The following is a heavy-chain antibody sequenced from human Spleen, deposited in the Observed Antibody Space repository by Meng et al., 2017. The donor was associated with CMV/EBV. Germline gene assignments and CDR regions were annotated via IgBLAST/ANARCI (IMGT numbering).Heavy chain of an antibody. CDR1: GFTFSNYV. CDR2: IYSGVSST. D-gene: IGHD3-3*01. CDR3: ARDIGGVSGY. Sequence: GESLKISCAASGFTFSNYVMSWVRQAPGKGLEWVSVIYSGVSSTYYADSVKGRFTISRDNARNTVYLQMNSLKVEDTAVYYCARDIGGVSGYWGQGTLVTVSS. V-gene: IGHV3-23*03. J-gene: IGHJ4*02.